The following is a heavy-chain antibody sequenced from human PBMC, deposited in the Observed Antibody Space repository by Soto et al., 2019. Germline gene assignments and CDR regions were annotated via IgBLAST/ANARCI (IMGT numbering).Heavy chain of an antibody. V-gene: IGHV1-2*04. CDR3: TTSGRSPDYYFDY. D-gene: IGHD1-26*01. CDR1: GYTFTCYY. J-gene: IGHJ4*02. CDR2: INPNSGGT. Sequence: ASVKVSCKASGYTFTCYYMHWVRQAPGQGLEWMGWINPNSGGTNYAQKFQGWVTMTRDTSISTAYMELSRLRSDDTAVYYCTTSGRSPDYYFDYWGQGTLVTVSS.